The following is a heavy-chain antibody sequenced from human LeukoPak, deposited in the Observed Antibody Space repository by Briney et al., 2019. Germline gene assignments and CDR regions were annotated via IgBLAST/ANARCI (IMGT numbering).Heavy chain of an antibody. CDR1: GVTFSSYT. Sequence: GGSLRLSCAASGVTFSSYTMNWVRQAPGKGLEWVSSISSRSIYIYYADSVKGRFTISRDNAKNSLYLQMNSLRAEDTAVYYCARDTGDMYYFDYWGQGTLVTVSS. D-gene: IGHD7-27*01. CDR3: ARDTGDMYYFDY. J-gene: IGHJ4*02. V-gene: IGHV3-21*01. CDR2: ISSRSIYI.